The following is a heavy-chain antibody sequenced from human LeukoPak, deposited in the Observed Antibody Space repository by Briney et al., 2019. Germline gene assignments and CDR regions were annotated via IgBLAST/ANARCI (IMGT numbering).Heavy chain of an antibody. CDR3: ARLSQLIVVTGSGAFDI. CDR1: GYSFTTYW. V-gene: IGHV5-51*01. J-gene: IGHJ3*02. Sequence: PGESLKISCKGSGYSFTTYWIGWVRQMPGKGLEWMGIFYPGDSDIRYSPSFEGQVTISADKSISTAYLQWSSLKASDTAIYYCARLSQLIVVTGSGAFDIWGQGTMVTVSS. CDR2: FYPGDSDI. D-gene: IGHD2-21*01.